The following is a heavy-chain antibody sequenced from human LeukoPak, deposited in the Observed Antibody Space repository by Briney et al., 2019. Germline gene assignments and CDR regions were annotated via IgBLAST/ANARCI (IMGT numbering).Heavy chain of an antibody. CDR3: ARDRRGRAVANPYYYNGMDV. Sequence: ASVKVSCKASDYMFTSYGLSWVRQAPGQGLEWTGWISAYNGNTRYAQKFQGRVTMTTDTSTRTAYIEMRSLRSDDTAVYYCARDRRGRAVANPYYYNGMDVWGEGTTVTVSS. CDR1: DYMFTSYG. V-gene: IGHV1-18*01. D-gene: IGHD6-19*01. CDR2: ISAYNGNT. J-gene: IGHJ6*04.